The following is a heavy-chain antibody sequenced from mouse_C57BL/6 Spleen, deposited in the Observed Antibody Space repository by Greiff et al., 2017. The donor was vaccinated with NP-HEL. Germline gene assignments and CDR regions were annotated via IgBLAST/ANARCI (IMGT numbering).Heavy chain of an antibody. CDR3: ARFYYDYVPVAY. Sequence: QVQLQQPGAELVKPGASVKLSCKASGYTFTSYWMHWVKQRPGQGLEWIGMIHPNSGSTNYNEKFKSKATLTVDKSSSTAYMQLSSLTSEDSAVYYCARFYYDYVPVAYWGQGTLVTVSA. D-gene: IGHD2-4*01. CDR2: IHPNSGST. CDR1: GYTFTSYW. V-gene: IGHV1-64*01. J-gene: IGHJ3*01.